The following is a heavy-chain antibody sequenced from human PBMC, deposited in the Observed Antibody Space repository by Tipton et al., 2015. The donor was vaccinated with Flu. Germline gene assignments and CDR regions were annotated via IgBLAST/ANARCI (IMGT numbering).Heavy chain of an antibody. D-gene: IGHD3-22*01. Sequence: GLVKPSETLSLTCSVSGDSIKRSTCHWGWIRQSPGKGLEWIGSIHFSGTSYYNSSLESRVTISEDTSKNQIYLRLTSVTAADTAVYYCARGDRGYLDGYHLWGQGTMVTVSS. CDR3: ARGDRGYLDGYHL. CDR2: IHFSGTS. CDR1: GDSIKRSTCH. V-gene: IGHV4-39*07. J-gene: IGHJ3*01.